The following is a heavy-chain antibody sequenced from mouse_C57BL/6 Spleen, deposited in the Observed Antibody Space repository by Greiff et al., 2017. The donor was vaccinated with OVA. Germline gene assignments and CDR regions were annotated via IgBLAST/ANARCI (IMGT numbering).Heavy chain of an antibody. CDR2: ISYDGSN. CDR1: GYSITSGYY. J-gene: IGHJ4*01. V-gene: IGHV3-6*01. Sequence: EVKLLESGPGLVKPSQSLSLTCSVTGYSITSGYYWNWIRQFPGNKLEWMGYISYDGSNNYNPSLKNRISITRDTSKNQFFLKLNSVTTEDTATYYCARDDYYAMDYWGQGTSVIVSS. CDR3: ARDDYYAMDY.